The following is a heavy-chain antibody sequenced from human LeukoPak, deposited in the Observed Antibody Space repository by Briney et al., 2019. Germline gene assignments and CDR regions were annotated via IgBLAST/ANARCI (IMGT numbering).Heavy chain of an antibody. CDR1: GYTFASYD. CDR2: MNPNSGHT. J-gene: IGHJ6*02. CDR3: ARTLVRGLPGMDV. Sequence: ASVTVSCKASGYTFASYDINWVRQATGQGREYLGWMNPNSGHTGYAQKFQGRFTMTWDTSVSTAYMELSSLSSEDTAVYYCARTLVRGLPGMDVWGQGTTVTVSS. D-gene: IGHD3-10*01. V-gene: IGHV1-8*01.